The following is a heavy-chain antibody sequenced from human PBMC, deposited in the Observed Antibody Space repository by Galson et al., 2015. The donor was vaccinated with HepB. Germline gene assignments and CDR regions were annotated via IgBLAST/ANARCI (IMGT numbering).Heavy chain of an antibody. J-gene: IGHJ5*02. Sequence: SVKVSCKASGYTFTSYYMHWVRQAPGQGLEWMGIINPSGGSTSYAQKFQGRVTMTRDTSTSTVYMELSSLRSEDTAVYYCTRGVGDCSGRNCVDCFDPWGQGTLVTVSS. CDR1: GYTFTSYY. CDR3: TRGVGDCSGRNCVDCFDP. CDR2: INPSGGST. D-gene: IGHD2-15*01. V-gene: IGHV1-46*03.